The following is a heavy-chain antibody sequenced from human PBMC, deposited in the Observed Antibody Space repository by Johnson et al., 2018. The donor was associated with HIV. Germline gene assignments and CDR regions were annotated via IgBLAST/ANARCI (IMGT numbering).Heavy chain of an antibody. J-gene: IGHJ3*02. Sequence: VQLVESGGGVVQPGRSLRLSCAASQFTFSTYWMHWVRQVPGKGLVWVSRINSDGSSTGYADSVKGRFTLASDNAKNSLYLQMNSLRAEDTALYYCARVPDSSGWDAFDIWGQGTMVTVSS. CDR2: INSDGSST. V-gene: IGHV3-74*01. CDR1: QFTFSTYW. CDR3: ARVPDSSGWDAFDI. D-gene: IGHD6-19*01.